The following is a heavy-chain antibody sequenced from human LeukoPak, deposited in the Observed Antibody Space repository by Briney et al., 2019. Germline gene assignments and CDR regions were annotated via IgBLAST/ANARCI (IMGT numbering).Heavy chain of an antibody. D-gene: IGHD2-8*02. CDR3: ARDTGSMAARFFDN. CDR1: GFTVSTNC. J-gene: IGHJ4*02. V-gene: IGHV3-53*01. Sequence: GGSLRLSCVASGFTVSTNCMSWVRQAPGKGLEWVSVIYSGGSTYYADSVKGRFTISRDNSRNTLCLQMNSLRAEDTAVYYCARDTGSMAARFFDNWGQGTLVTVSS. CDR2: IYSGGST.